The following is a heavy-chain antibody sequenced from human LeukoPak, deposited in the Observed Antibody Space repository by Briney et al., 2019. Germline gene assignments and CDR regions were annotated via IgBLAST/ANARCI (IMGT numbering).Heavy chain of an antibody. Sequence: SETLSLTCAVYGGSFSDYYWNWIRQPPGKGLEWIGNIFYRGSTYYGPSLKSRVTISLDTSKNQFSLNLNSVTAADTAVYYCAKSNGYGLIDIWGQGTMVTVSS. CDR1: GGSFSDYY. V-gene: IGHV4-34*12. J-gene: IGHJ3*02. CDR3: AKSNGYGLIDI. CDR2: IFYRGST. D-gene: IGHD2-2*03.